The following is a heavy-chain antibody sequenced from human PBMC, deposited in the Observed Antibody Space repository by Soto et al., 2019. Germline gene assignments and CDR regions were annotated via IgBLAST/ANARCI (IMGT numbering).Heavy chain of an antibody. CDR3: GRAFPYCSGGSCYSGYYYYYMDV. J-gene: IGHJ6*03. CDR2: INHSGST. Sequence: SETRSLTCAVYGGSFSGYYWRWIRQPPGKGLEWIGEINHSGSTNYNPSLKSRVTISVDTSKNQFSLKLSSVTAADTAVYYCGRAFPYCSGGSCYSGYYYYYMDVWGKGTTVTVSS. D-gene: IGHD2-15*01. V-gene: IGHV4-34*01. CDR1: GGSFSGYY.